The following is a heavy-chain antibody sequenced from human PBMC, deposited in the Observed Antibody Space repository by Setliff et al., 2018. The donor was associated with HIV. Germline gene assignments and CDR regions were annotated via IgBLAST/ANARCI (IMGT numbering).Heavy chain of an antibody. Sequence: SETLSLTCAVYGESFSGYYWGWIRQPPGKGLEWIGSIYHSGSTYYNPSLKSRVSISVDTSKNQFSLKLNSVTAADTAVYYCARHWSLLDAFDIWGQGTMVTVS. J-gene: IGHJ3*02. D-gene: IGHD1-26*01. CDR3: ARHWSLLDAFDI. V-gene: IGHV4-38-2*01. CDR2: IYHSGST. CDR1: GESFSGYY.